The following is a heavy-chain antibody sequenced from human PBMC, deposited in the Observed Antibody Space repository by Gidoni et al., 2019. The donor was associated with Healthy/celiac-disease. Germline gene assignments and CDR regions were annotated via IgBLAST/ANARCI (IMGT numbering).Heavy chain of an antibody. CDR2: IYYSGST. D-gene: IGHD3-3*01. CDR1: GGSISSSSYY. CDR3: AILDYDFWSGRGSPEYFQH. J-gene: IGHJ1*01. V-gene: IGHV4-39*01. Sequence: QLQLQESGPGLVKPSETLSLTCTVSGGSISSSSYYWGWIRQPPGKGLEWIGSIYYSGSTYYNPSLKSRVTISVDTSKNQFSLKLSSVTAADTAVYYCAILDYDFWSGRGSPEYFQHWGQGTLVTVSS.